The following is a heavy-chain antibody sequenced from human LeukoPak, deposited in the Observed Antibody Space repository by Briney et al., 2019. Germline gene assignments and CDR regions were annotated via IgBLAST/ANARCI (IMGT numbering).Heavy chain of an antibody. D-gene: IGHD3-22*01. CDR1: GGSFSGYY. J-gene: IGHJ4*02. CDR3: ASKHSGYREY. CDR2: INHSGST. Sequence: KASETLSLTCAVYGGSFSGYYWSWIRQPPGKGLEWVGEINHSGSTNYNPSLKSRVTISVDTSKNQFSLKLSSVTAADTAVYYCASKHSGYREYWGQGTLVTVSS. V-gene: IGHV4-34*01.